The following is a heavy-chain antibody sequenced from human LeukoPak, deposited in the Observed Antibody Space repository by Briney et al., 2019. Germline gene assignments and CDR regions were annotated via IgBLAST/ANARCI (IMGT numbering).Heavy chain of an antibody. CDR2: VIPNSGGT. CDR3: ASGGADFNY. D-gene: IGHD2-21*01. Sequence: ASVRVSCKASGYTFTDHYMHWVRQAPGQGLEWMGWVIPNSGGTHYAQNFQGRVTMTRDTSISTAYMELSRLTSDDTAVYYCASGGADFNYWGQGALVTVSS. V-gene: IGHV1-2*02. CDR1: GYTFTDHY. J-gene: IGHJ4*02.